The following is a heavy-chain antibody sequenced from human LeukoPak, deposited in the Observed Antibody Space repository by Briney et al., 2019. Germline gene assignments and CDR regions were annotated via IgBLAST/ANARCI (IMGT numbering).Heavy chain of an antibody. V-gene: IGHV7-4-1*02. Sequence: ASVKVSCKASGYTFTKCAINWVRQAPGQGLEGMGWINTNTRSPTYAQGFTGQFVFSLDTSVNTAYLHLSSLKAEDTAVYYCARGCFDSRWASDIWGQGTMVTVSS. CDR1: GYTFTKCA. CDR3: ARGCFDSRWASDI. CDR2: INTNTRSP. J-gene: IGHJ3*02. D-gene: IGHD3-9*01.